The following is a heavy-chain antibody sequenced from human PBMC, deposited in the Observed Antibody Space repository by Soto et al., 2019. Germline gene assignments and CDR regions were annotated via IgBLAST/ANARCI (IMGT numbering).Heavy chain of an antibody. V-gene: IGHV3-64D*06. CDR2: ISSDGDIT. CDR1: GFTFSEYS. D-gene: IGHD3-9*01. Sequence: LRLSCSASGFTFSEYSMHWVRQAPGKGLQYVSTISSDGDITYYADSVKGRFTISRDNSKNTLYLQMNSLRPEDTAVYYCVKVSTFYDILTGYYSTNFFDPWGQGTLVTVSS. CDR3: VKVSTFYDILTGYYSTNFFDP. J-gene: IGHJ5*02.